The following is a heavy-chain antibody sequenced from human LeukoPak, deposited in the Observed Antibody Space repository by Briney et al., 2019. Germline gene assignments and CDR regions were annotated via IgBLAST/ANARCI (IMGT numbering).Heavy chain of an antibody. CDR2: IYPGDSDT. D-gene: IGHD6-13*01. CDR3: ARRGIAAAGTSWFDP. J-gene: IGHJ5*02. CDR1: GYSFTSYW. Sequence: PGESLKISCKGSGYSFTSYWIGWVRQTPGKGLEWMGIIYPGDSDTRYSPSFQGQVTISADKSISTAYLQWSSLKASDTAMYYCARRGIAAAGTSWFDPWGQGTLVTVSS. V-gene: IGHV5-51*03.